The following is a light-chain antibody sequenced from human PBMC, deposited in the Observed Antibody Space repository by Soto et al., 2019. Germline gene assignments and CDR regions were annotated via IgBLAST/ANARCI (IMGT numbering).Light chain of an antibody. V-gene: IGKV2-28*01. CDR2: LGS. CDR3: LQTVQAPWT. Sequence: VVTQSPLSLPVTPGEPASISCRSSQSLLHSNGYNYLDWYLQKPGQSPQLLIYLGSNRASGVPDRFSGSGSGTDFTLKISRVEAEDVGVYYCLQTVQAPWTFGQGTKVEIK. J-gene: IGKJ1*01. CDR1: QSLLHSNGYNY.